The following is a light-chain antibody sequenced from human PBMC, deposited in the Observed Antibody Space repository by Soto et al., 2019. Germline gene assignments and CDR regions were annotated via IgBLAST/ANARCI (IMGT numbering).Light chain of an antibody. J-gene: IGLJ1*01. V-gene: IGLV2-14*01. Sequence: QSALTQPASVSGSPGQSNTISCTGTSSDVGANNYVSWYQQQSGKAPKLLIHEVSNRPAGVSDRFSGSKSGNTASLTISGLQAEDEADYYCSAFATSRAYVFGIGTKLTVL. CDR1: SSDVGANNY. CDR3: SAFATSRAYV. CDR2: EVS.